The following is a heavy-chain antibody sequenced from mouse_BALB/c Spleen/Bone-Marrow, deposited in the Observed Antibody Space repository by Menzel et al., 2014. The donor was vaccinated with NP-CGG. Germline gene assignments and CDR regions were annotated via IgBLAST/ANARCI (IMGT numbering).Heavy chain of an antibody. D-gene: IGHD2-4*01. Sequence: VQLQQSGAELVKPGTSVKLSCKASGYNFTSYWINWVKLRPGQGLEWIGDIYPGSGSTNYNEKFKSKATLTVDTSSSTAYMQLSSLASEDSALYYCARVRFYYDHAFAYWGQGTLVTVSA. CDR2: IYPGSGST. J-gene: IGHJ3*01. CDR3: ARVRFYYDHAFAY. V-gene: IGHV1-55*01. CDR1: GYNFTSYW.